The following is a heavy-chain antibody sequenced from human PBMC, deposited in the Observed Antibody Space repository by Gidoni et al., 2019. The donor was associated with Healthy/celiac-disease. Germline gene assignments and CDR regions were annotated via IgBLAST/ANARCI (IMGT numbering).Heavy chain of an antibody. CDR3: ARDRVLVVPAAMYYYYYGMDV. J-gene: IGHJ6*02. V-gene: IGHV3-48*04. CDR1: GFTFSSYS. Sequence: EVQLVESGGGLVQPGGSLRLSCAASGFTFSSYSMTWVRQAPGKGLEWVSYISSSSSTIYYADSVKGRFTISRDNAKNSLYLQMNSLRAEDTAVYYCARDRVLVVPAAMYYYYYGMDVWGQGTTVTVSS. D-gene: IGHD2-2*01. CDR2: ISSSSSTI.